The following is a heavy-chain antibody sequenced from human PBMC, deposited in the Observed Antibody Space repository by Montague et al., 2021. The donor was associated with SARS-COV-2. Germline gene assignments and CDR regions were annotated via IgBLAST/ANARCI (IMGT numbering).Heavy chain of an antibody. D-gene: IGHD5-18*01. CDR3: AKEGSRIELWLHPGDSGLGV. CDR1: GFTFSDYA. Sequence: SLRLSCAASGFTFSDYAMSWVRQAPGKGLEWVSGISGSSDSTGDSTYYADSVRGRFTISRVNSKNTLYLQMNSLRAEDTAVYYCAKEGSRIELWLHPGDSGLGVRGQGTTVSVSS. V-gene: IGHV3-23*01. CDR2: ISGSSDSTGDST. J-gene: IGHJ6*02.